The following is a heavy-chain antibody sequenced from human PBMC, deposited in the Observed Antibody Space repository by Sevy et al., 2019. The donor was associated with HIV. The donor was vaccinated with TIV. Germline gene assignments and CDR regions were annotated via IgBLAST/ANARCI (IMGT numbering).Heavy chain of an antibody. CDR2: ISGSGGST. D-gene: IGHD3-22*01. J-gene: IGHJ5*02. CDR1: GFTFSSYA. Sequence: GGSLRLSCAASGFTFSSYAMSWVRQAPGKGLEWVSAISGSGGSTYYADSVKGRFTNSRDNSKNTLYLQMNSLGAEDTAVYYCAKDLLCKSYYYDSSGSYNWFDPWGQGTLVTVSS. V-gene: IGHV3-23*01. CDR3: AKDLLCKSYYYDSSGSYNWFDP.